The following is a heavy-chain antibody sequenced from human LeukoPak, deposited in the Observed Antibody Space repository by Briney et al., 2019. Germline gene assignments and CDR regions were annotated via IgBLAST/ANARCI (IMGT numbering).Heavy chain of an antibody. CDR2: ISSSSSYI. D-gene: IGHD3-3*01. CDR1: GFSFSSYN. CDR3: ARGIDEWLYLNY. V-gene: IGHV3-21*04. Sequence: GGSLRLSCAASGFSFSSYNMNWVRQAPGKGLEWVSSISSSSSYIYYADSVKGRFTISRDNAKNSLYLQMYSLRAEDTAVYYCARGIDEWLYLNYWGQGALVTVSS. J-gene: IGHJ4*02.